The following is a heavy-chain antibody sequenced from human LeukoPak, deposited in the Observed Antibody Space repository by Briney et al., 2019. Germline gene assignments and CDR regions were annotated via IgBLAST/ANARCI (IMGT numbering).Heavy chain of an antibody. CDR2: INHSGST. J-gene: IGHJ6*02. Sequence: SETLSLTCAVYGGSFSGYYWSWIRQPPGKGLEWIGEINHSGSTNYNPSLKSRVTISVDTSKNQFSLKLSSVTAADTAVYYCARHPNGYCSGGSCYSDYYYGMDVWGQGTTVTVSS. D-gene: IGHD2-15*01. V-gene: IGHV4-34*01. CDR1: GGSFSGYY. CDR3: ARHPNGYCSGGSCYSDYYYGMDV.